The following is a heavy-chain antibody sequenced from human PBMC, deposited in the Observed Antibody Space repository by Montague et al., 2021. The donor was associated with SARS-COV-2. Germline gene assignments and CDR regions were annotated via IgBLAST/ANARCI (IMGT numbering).Heavy chain of an antibody. D-gene: IGHD3-10*01. V-gene: IGHV4-4*07. CDR3: AREHLWFGSAWSFDP. CDR2: IFYRGTT. J-gene: IGHJ5*02. CDR1: GGSMGPFH. Sequence: SETLSLTCSVSGGSMGPFHWSFIWRPAGKGLEWVGRIFYRGTTNYNPSPKVRVPMSVDSSKNQFFLNLHSVTAADTAIYYCAREHLWFGSAWSFDPWGQGTLVTVSS.